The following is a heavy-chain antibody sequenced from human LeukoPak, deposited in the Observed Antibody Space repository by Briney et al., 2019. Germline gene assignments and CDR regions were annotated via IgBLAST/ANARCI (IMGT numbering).Heavy chain of an antibody. CDR1: GGSISSSRYY. V-gene: IGHV4-39*02. J-gene: IGHJ4*02. D-gene: IGHD3-9*01. Sequence: SETLSLTCTVSGGSISSSRYYWGWIRQPPGKGLEWIGNIYYSGSTYYNPSLKSRVTISADTSKNQFSLKLSSVTAADTAVYYCATERLTCDYTSFDYWGQGTLVTVSS. CDR3: ATERLTCDYTSFDY. CDR2: IYYSGST.